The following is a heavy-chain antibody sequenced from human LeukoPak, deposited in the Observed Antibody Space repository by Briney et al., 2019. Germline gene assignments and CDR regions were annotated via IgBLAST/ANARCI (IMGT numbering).Heavy chain of an antibody. CDR3: ARGEYSSSSGVYYYYMDV. CDR2: INPSGGST. CDR1: GYTFTSYY. J-gene: IGHJ6*03. Sequence: ASVKVSCKASGYTFTSYYMHWVRQAPGQGLEWMGIINPSGGSTSYAQKFQGRVTMTRDMSTSTVYMELSSLRSDDTAVYYCARGEYSSSSGVYYYYMDVWGKGTTVTVSS. D-gene: IGHD6-6*01. V-gene: IGHV1-46*01.